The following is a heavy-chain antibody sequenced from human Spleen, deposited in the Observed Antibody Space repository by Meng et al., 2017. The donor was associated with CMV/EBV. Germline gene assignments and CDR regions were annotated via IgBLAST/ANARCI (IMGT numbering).Heavy chain of an antibody. D-gene: IGHD3-3*01. J-gene: IGHJ4*02. CDR3: ARGGGTFDY. Sequence: GGSLRLSCAASGFTFSSYEMNWVRQAPGKGLEWVSVIYSGGTTYYADSVKGRFTISRDNSMNTLYLQMNTLRAEDTAVYYCARGGGTFDYWGQGTLVTVSS. CDR1: GFTFSSYE. V-gene: IGHV3-53*01. CDR2: IYSGGTT.